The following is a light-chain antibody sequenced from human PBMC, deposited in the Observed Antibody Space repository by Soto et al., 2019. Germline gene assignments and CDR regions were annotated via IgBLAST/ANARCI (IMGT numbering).Light chain of an antibody. Sequence: QSALTQPASVSGSPGQSITISCTGTSSDVGGYNYVSWYQQHPGKAPKLMIYDVSNRPSGVSNRFSGSKSGNTASLTISGLQAEDEADYYCSSYTSSSAPHVVFGGGTKLTVL. V-gene: IGLV2-14*01. CDR2: DVS. CDR1: SSDVGGYNY. CDR3: SSYTSSSAPHVV. J-gene: IGLJ2*01.